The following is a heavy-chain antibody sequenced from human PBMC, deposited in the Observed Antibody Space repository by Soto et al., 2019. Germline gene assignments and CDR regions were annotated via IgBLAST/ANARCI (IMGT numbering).Heavy chain of an antibody. V-gene: IGHV3-7*01. D-gene: IGHD5-18*01. CDR1: GFTFSSFW. CDR3: ARDSGYSYGPLDY. Sequence: PGGSLRLSCVASGFTFSSFWMSWARQAPGKGLEWVANIKQDGSHKYYVPSVKGRFTISRDNAKNSLYLQMNSLRAEDAAVYYCARDSGYSYGPLDYWGQGTLVTVSS. CDR2: IKQDGSHK. J-gene: IGHJ4*02.